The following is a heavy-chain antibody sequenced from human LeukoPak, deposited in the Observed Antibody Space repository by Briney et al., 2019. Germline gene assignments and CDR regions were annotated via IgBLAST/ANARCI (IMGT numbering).Heavy chain of an antibody. J-gene: IGHJ4*02. CDR3: ARVPRYDFWSGSSWNYFDY. CDR2: INWNGGST. D-gene: IGHD3-3*01. Sequence: PGGSLRLSCAASGFTFDDYGMSWVRQAPGKGLEWVSGINWNGGSTGYADSVKGRFTISRDNAKNSLYLQMNSLRAEDTALYYCARVPRYDFWSGSSWNYFDYWGQGTLVTVSS. CDR1: GFTFDDYG. V-gene: IGHV3-20*04.